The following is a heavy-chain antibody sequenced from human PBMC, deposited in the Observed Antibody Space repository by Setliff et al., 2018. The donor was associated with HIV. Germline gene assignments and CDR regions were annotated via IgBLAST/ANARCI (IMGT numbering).Heavy chain of an antibody. J-gene: IGHJ6*03. CDR2: ISYDGSNK. CDR1: GFTFSPYA. CDR3: ASTSLPCSGGSCSLFYYYYYMDV. D-gene: IGHD2-15*01. V-gene: IGHV3-30*04. Sequence: SLRLSCAASGFTFSPYAMHWVRQAPGKGLEWVALISYDGSNKYYADSVKGRFTISRDNSKNTLYLQMNSLRAEDTSVYYCASTSLPCSGGSCSLFYYYYYMDVWGKGTTVTVSS.